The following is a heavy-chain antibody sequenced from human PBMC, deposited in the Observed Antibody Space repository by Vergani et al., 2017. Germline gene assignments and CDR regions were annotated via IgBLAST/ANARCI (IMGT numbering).Heavy chain of an antibody. Sequence: QVQLVESGGGVVQPGRSLRLSCAASGFTFSSYGMHWVRQAPGKGLEWVAVIRYDGSNKYYADSVKGRFTISRDNSKNTLYLQMNSLRAEDTAVYYCARGGYNGMDVWGQGTTVTVSS. CDR3: ARGGYNGMDV. CDR2: IRYDGSNK. D-gene: IGHD3-22*01. J-gene: IGHJ6*02. CDR1: GFTFSSYG. V-gene: IGHV3-33*01.